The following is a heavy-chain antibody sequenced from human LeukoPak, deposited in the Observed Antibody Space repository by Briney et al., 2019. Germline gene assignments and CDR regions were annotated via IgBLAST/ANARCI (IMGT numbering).Heavy chain of an antibody. CDR1: GDSIGSNS. V-gene: IGHV4-59*01. D-gene: IGHD3-22*01. J-gene: IGHJ6*02. CDR3: ARHVHYYDSSGYRYYYGMDV. CDR2: IYKSGSA. Sequence: SETLSLTCTVSGDSIGSNSWSWIRQPPGKGLEWIGCIYKSGSANYNPSLKSRVTISVDTSKNQFSLRLSSVTAADTAVYYCARHVHYYDSSGYRYYYGMDVWGQGTTVTVSS.